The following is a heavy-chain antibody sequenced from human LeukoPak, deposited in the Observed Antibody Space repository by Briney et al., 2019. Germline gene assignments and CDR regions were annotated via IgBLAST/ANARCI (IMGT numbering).Heavy chain of an antibody. Sequence: SETLSLTCTVSGYSISSDYYWGWIRQPPGRGLEWIGTIYHSGSTYYNPSLKSRVTISVDTSKNQFSLKLSSVTAADTAVYYCARDVGSGSYYERSFDYWGQGTLVTVSS. J-gene: IGHJ4*02. CDR3: ARDVGSGSYYERSFDY. V-gene: IGHV4-38-2*02. D-gene: IGHD1-26*01. CDR2: IYHSGST. CDR1: GYSISSDYY.